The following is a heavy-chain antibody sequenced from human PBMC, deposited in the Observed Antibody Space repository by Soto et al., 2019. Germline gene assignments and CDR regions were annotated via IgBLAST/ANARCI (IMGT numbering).Heavy chain of an antibody. CDR2: IYHSGST. Sequence: SETLSLTCAVSGVSISSGGYSWSWIRQPPGKGLEWIGYIYHSGSTYYNPSLKSRVTISVDRSKNQFSLKLSSVTAADTAVYYCARGENCSGGSCYYHSGMDVWGQGTTVTVSS. J-gene: IGHJ6*02. CDR1: GVSISSGGYS. CDR3: ARGENCSGGSCYYHSGMDV. D-gene: IGHD2-15*01. V-gene: IGHV4-30-2*01.